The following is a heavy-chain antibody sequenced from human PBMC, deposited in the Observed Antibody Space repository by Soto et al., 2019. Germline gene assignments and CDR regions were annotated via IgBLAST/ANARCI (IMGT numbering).Heavy chain of an antibody. V-gene: IGHV4-39*01. CDR2: ISHSGSP. D-gene: IGHD2-8*01. CDR1: GGSISSSSNY. J-gene: IGHJ1*01. Sequence: SETLSLTCSVSGGSISSSSNYWGWIRQPPGEGLEWIGTISHSGSPYYNPSLKSRVTMSVDTSKNQFSLNLNSVTAADTAVYYCYINGFWGQGTLVTVSS. CDR3: YINGF.